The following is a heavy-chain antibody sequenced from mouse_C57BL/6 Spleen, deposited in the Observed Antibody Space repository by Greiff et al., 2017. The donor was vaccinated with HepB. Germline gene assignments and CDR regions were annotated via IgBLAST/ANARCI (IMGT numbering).Heavy chain of an antibody. CDR3: ARVANYAMDY. J-gene: IGHJ4*01. CDR1: GFTFSDYY. V-gene: IGHV5-16*01. Sequence: EVQLVESEGGLVQPGSSMKLSCTASGFTFSDYYMAWVRQVPEKGLEWVANINYDGSSTYYLDSLKSRFIISRDNAKNILYLQMSSLKSEDTATYYCARVANYAMDYWGQGTSVTVSS. D-gene: IGHD1-1*01. CDR2: INYDGSST.